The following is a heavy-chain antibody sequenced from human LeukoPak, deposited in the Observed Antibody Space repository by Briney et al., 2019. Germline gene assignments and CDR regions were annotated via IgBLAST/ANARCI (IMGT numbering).Heavy chain of an antibody. V-gene: IGHV4-4*07. J-gene: IGHJ4*02. CDR3: AREGMEVVTAMQTDY. Sequence: SETLSLTCTVSGGSISSYYWSWIRQPAGKGLEWIGRIYTSGSTNYNPSLKSRVTISVDTSKNQFSLKLSSVTAADTAVYYCAREGMEVVTAMQTDYWGQGTLVTVSS. CDR1: GGSISSYY. D-gene: IGHD2-21*02. CDR2: IYTSGST.